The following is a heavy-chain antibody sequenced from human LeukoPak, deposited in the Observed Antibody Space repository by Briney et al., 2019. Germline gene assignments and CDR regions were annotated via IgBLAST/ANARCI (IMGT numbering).Heavy chain of an antibody. J-gene: IGHJ4*02. CDR3: ARGTRLQMAIFDY. V-gene: IGHV4-34*01. CDR1: GGSFSGYY. CDR2: INHSGST. Sequence: SETLSLTCAVYGGSFSGYYWSWIRQPPGKGLEWIGEINHSGSTNYNPSLKSRVTISVDTSKNQFSLKLSSVTAADTAVYYCARGTRLQMAIFDYWGQGTLVTVSS. D-gene: IGHD4-11*01.